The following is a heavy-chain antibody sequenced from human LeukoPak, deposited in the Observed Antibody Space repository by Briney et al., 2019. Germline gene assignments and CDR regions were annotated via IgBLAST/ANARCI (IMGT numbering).Heavy chain of an antibody. CDR2: MNPNSGNT. V-gene: IGHV1-8*01. D-gene: IGHD3-22*01. J-gene: IGHJ4*02. CDR1: GYTFTSYD. Sequence: ASVTVSCTASGYTFTSYDINWVRQATGQGLEWMGWMNPNSGNTGYAQKFQGRVTMTRNTSISTAYMELSSLRSEDTAVYYCAVTYYYDSSGYYPEYWGQGTLVTVSS. CDR3: AVTYYYDSSGYYPEY.